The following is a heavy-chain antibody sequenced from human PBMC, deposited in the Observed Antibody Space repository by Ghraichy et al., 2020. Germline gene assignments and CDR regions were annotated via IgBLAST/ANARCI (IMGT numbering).Heavy chain of an antibody. CDR1: GFTFSSYG. Sequence: GESLNISCAASGFTFSSYGMHWVRQAPGKGLEWVAVISYDGSNKYYADSVKGRFTISRDNSKNTLYLQMNSLRAEDTAVYYCAKVREAYCGGDCSYYFDYWGQGTLVTVSS. D-gene: IGHD2-21*02. CDR2: ISYDGSNK. V-gene: IGHV3-30*18. CDR3: AKVREAYCGGDCSYYFDY. J-gene: IGHJ4*02.